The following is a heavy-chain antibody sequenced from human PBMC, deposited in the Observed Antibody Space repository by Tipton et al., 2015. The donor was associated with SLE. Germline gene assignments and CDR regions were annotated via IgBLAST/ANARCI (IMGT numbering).Heavy chain of an antibody. CDR1: GYSFTGYH. CDR2: INPYTGGT. V-gene: IGHV1-2*06. D-gene: IGHD3-16*02. Sequence: QSGAEVKKPGASVKVSCKPSGYSFTGYHIHWARQAPGQGLEWMGRINPYTGGTIYAQKFQGGVTMTGDTSISAAYLEVSSLRSEDTAVYYCARGTTYRVDYWGQGTLVTVSS. J-gene: IGHJ4*02. CDR3: ARGTTYRVDY.